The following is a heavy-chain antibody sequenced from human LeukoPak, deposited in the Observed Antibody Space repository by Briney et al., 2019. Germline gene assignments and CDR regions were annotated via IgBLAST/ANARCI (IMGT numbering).Heavy chain of an antibody. J-gene: IGHJ4*02. CDR2: IYWDDDK. D-gene: IGHD3-3*01. V-gene: IGHV2-5*02. Sequence: SGPTLVKPTQTLTLTCTFSGFSLSTSGVGVGWIRQPPGKALEWLALIYWDDDKRYSPSLKSRLTITKDTSKNQVVLTMTNMDPVDTATYYCARYTIFGVVIGFDYWGQGTLVTVSS. CDR1: GFSLSTSGVG. CDR3: ARYTIFGVVIGFDY.